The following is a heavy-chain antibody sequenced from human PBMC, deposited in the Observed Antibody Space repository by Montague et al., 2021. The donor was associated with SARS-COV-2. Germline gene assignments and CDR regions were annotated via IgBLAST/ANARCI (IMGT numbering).Heavy chain of an antibody. D-gene: IGHD2-21*01. CDR1: GGSISGYY. Sequence: SETLSLTCTISGGSISGYYWSWIRQPAGKGLEWIGRIYHSGSTKXNPSLKSRVTMSVDTSKNQFSLKLSSVTAADTAVYYCARDHYTILSIYDYYDMDYWGQGTPVTVSS. CDR3: ARDHYTILSIYDYYDMDY. J-gene: IGHJ6*02. CDR2: IYHSGST. V-gene: IGHV4-4*07.